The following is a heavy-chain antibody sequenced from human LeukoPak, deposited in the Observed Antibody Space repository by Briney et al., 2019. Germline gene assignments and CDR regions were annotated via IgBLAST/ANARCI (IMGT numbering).Heavy chain of an antibody. D-gene: IGHD3-22*01. J-gene: IGHJ3*02. CDR3: ARTMIVVVSRDYDAFDI. CDR1: GGSISSYY. CDR2: IYYSGST. V-gene: IGHV4-59*12. Sequence: SETLSLTCTVSGGSISSYYWSWIRQPPGKGLEWIGYIYYSGSTYYNPSLKSRVTISVDTSKNQFSLKLSSVTAADTAVYYCARTMIVVVSRDYDAFDIWGQGTMVTVSS.